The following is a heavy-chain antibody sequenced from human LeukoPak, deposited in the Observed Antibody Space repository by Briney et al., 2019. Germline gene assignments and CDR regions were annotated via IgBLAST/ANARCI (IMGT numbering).Heavy chain of an antibody. J-gene: IGHJ6*03. CDR1: GYSFTSYW. D-gene: IGHD6-13*01. CDR2: IYPGDSDT. Sequence: GESLKISCKGSGYSFTSYWIGWVRQMPGKGLEWMGIIYPGDSDTRYSPSFQGRVTISADKSISTAYLQWSSLKASDTAMYYCARLLLDRGYSSSWYLRFAYMDVWGKGTTVTVSS. V-gene: IGHV5-51*01. CDR3: ARLLLDRGYSSSWYLRFAYMDV.